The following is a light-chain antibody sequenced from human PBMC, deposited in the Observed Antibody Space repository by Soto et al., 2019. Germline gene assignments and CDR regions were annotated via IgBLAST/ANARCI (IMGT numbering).Light chain of an antibody. Sequence: QSALTQPRSVSGSPGQSVTISCTGTSSDVGGYNYVSWYQQHPGKAPKVMIYDVSKRPTGVPDRFSGSKSCYTASLTISWLQAEDEADYYCCSYTGSYTWVFGGGTKLTVL. J-gene: IGLJ3*02. CDR2: DVS. CDR1: SSDVGGYNY. CDR3: CSYTGSYTWV. V-gene: IGLV2-11*01.